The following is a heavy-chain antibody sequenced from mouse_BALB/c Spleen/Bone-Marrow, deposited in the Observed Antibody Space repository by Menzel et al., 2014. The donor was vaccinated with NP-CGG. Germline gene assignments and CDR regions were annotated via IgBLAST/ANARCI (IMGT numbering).Heavy chain of an antibody. CDR1: GFTFSSYY. V-gene: IGHV5-6-2*01. Sequence: EVKLMESGGGLVKLGGSLKLSCAASGFTFSSYYMSWVRQTPEKRLELVAAINSNGGSTYYPDIVKGRFTISRDNAKNTLYPQMSSLKSEDTALYYCARHDYGWIAYWGQGTLVTVSA. CDR2: INSNGGST. CDR3: ARHDYGWIAY. D-gene: IGHD2-4*01. J-gene: IGHJ3*01.